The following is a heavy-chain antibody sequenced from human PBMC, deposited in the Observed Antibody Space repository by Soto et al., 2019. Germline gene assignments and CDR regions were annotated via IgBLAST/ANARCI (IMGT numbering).Heavy chain of an antibody. CDR1: GFSLSNSGAA. D-gene: IGHD3-3*01. Sequence: QITLKESGPTLVNPTQTLTLTCTFSGFSLSNSGAAVGWIRQPPGKALEWLALVYWDDDKRYSPSIKNRVTITKDTSKNQVVLTLTNAETVDTATYYCAHRQLVTFFGLVTKTDVGFDSWGQGTLVTVPS. V-gene: IGHV2-5*02. CDR3: AHRQLVTFFGLVTKTDVGFDS. CDR2: VYWDDDK. J-gene: IGHJ5*01.